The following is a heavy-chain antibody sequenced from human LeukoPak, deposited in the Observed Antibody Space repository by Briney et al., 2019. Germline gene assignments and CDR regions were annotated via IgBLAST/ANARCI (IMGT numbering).Heavy chain of an antibody. CDR2: ISSNGGST. D-gene: IGHD1-26*01. Sequence: PGGSLRLSCSASGFTFSSCAMHWVRQAPGKGLEYVSAISSNGGSTYYADSVKGRFTISRDNSKNTLYLQMSSLRAEDTAVYYFVNTGAAMSFDYWGQGTLVTVSS. V-gene: IGHV3-64D*09. CDR1: GFTFSSCA. CDR3: VNTGAAMSFDY. J-gene: IGHJ4*02.